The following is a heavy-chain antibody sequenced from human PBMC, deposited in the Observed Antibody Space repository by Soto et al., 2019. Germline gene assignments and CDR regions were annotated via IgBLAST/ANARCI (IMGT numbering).Heavy chain of an antibody. Sequence: QVQLVQSGAEVKKPGASVKVSCKASGYTFTNYGISWVRQAPGQGLEWMGWISAYNGNTNYAQKFQGRVTMTTDTSTSTAYMELRSLRSDDTALYYCARDETANVVLPAASGHSFDPWGQGTLVTVSS. CDR1: GYTFTNYG. V-gene: IGHV1-18*01. CDR3: ARDETANVVLPAASGHSFDP. D-gene: IGHD2-2*01. CDR2: ISAYNGNT. J-gene: IGHJ5*02.